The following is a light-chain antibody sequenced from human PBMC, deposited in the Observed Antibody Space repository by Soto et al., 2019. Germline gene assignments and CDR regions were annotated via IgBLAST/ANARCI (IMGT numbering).Light chain of an antibody. Sequence: QSALTQPASVSGSPGQSITISCTGTSSDIGSYNLVSWYQQHPGKAPKLIIYEGSKRPSGVSNRFSGSKSGNTASLTISGPQAEDETHYYCCSYAGSSTWMVFGGGTKLTVL. J-gene: IGLJ2*01. CDR2: EGS. CDR1: SSDIGSYNL. V-gene: IGLV2-23*01. CDR3: CSYAGSSTWMV.